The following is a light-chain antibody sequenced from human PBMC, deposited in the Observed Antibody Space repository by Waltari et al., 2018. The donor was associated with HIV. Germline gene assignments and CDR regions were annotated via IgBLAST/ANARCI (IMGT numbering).Light chain of an antibody. V-gene: IGLV3-21*02. CDR2: DNV. CDR1: TIHDTI. Sequence: YVLTQPPSVSVAPGSTATITCGGATIHDTIVTLYRQRPGQAPTLVIYDNVKRPAEIPERFAASNSGDTATLAISRVETGDEADFYCQVWDKENDHECVFFGGGTQLVVL. J-gene: IGLJ2*01. CDR3: QVWDKENDHECVF.